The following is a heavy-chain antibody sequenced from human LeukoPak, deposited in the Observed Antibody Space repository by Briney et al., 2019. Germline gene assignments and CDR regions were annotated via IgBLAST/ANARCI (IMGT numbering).Heavy chain of an antibody. CDR1: GYSFTSYW. V-gene: IGHV5-51*01. CDR2: ISPGDSDT. D-gene: IGHD3-10*01. J-gene: IGHJ1*01. CDR3: AIHEEVRYFQH. Sequence: GESLKISCKGSGYSFTSYWIGWVRQMPGRGLELVGIISPGDSDTRYSPSFQGQVTISADTSISAAFLQWSILKASDTAMYYCAIHEEVRYFQHWGQGTLLTVSS.